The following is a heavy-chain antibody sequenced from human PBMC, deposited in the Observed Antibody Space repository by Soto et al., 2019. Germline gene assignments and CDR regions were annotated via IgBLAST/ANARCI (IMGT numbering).Heavy chain of an antibody. CDR1: YGSISTTHVF. CDR3: ERISGRHFDY. V-gene: IGHV4-39*01. D-gene: IGHD3-3*01. Sequence: PSETLSLTCTVSYGSISTTHVFWAWVRQSPGKGLEWIGNVDYSGTAYFNPSLGSRVTFPVDTSKNQFSLTLYSVTAADTAVYYCERISGRHFDYWGQGTRVT. CDR2: VDYSGTA. J-gene: IGHJ4*02.